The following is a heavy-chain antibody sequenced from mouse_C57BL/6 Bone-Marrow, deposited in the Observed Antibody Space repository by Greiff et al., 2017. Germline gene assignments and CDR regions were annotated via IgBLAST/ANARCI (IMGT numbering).Heavy chain of an antibody. Sequence: VQLQQSGPVLVKPGASVKMSCKASGYTFTDYYMNWVKQSPGKSLEWIGVINPYNGGTSYNQKFKGKATLTVDKSSSTAYMELNSLTSEDSAVYYCARWLLWYFDVWGTGTTVTVSS. CDR1: GYTFTDYY. V-gene: IGHV1-19*01. J-gene: IGHJ1*03. CDR2: INPYNGGT. CDR3: ARWLLWYFDV. D-gene: IGHD2-3*01.